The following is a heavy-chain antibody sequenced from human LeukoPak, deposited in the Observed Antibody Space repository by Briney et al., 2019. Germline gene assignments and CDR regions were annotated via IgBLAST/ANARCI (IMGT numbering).Heavy chain of an antibody. V-gene: IGHV4-59*08. Sequence: SETLSLTCSVSGGSISGYYWSWIRQPPGKGLEWIGYIYYSGTTIYNPSLKSRLTISLDTSKNQFSLNLSSVTAADTAVYYCAKVDSRYQLQREGPYGMDVWGQGTTVTVSS. D-gene: IGHD2-2*01. CDR2: IYYSGTT. J-gene: IGHJ6*02. CDR3: AKVDSRYQLQREGPYGMDV. CDR1: GGSISGYY.